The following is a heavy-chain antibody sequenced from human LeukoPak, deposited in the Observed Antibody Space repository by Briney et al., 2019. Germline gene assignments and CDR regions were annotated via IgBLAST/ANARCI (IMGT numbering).Heavy chain of an antibody. CDR1: GYTFTSYD. J-gene: IGHJ4*02. D-gene: IGHD3-3*01. CDR3: ARARYYDFCSGYYTISSFDY. Sequence: ASVKVSCKASGYTFTSYDINWVRQATGQGLEWMGWISAYNGNTNYAQKLQGRVTMTTDTSTSTAYMELRSLRSDDTAVYYCARARYYDFCSGYYTISSFDYWGQGTLVTVSS. V-gene: IGHV1-18*01. CDR2: ISAYNGNT.